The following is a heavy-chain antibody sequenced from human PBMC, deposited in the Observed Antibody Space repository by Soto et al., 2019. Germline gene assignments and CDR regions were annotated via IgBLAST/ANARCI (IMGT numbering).Heavy chain of an antibody. D-gene: IGHD2-2*01. CDR3: TTGAAVPAALDYYYGMDV. V-gene: IGHV3-15*07. CDR1: NAW. CDR2: IKSKTDGWTT. J-gene: IGHJ6*02. Sequence: NAWMNWVRQAPGKGLEWVGRIKSKTDGWTTDYAAPVKGRFTISRDESKNTLYLQMNSLKTDDTAVYYCTTGAAVPAALDYYYGMDVWGQGTTVTVCS.